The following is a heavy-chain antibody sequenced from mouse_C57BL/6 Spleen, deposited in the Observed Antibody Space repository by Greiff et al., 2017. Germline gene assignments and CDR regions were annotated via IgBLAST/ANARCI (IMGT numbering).Heavy chain of an antibody. CDR3: ARHEEGYYYGSSYGAMDY. V-gene: IGHV1-62-2*01. CDR2: FYPGSGSI. D-gene: IGHD1-1*01. J-gene: IGHJ4*01. Sequence: VKLQESGAELVKPGASVKLSCKASGYTFTEYTIHWVKQRSGQGLEWIGWFYPGSGSIKYNEKFKDKATLTADKSSSTVYMELSRLTSEDSAVYFCARHEEGYYYGSSYGAMDYWGQGTSVTVSS. CDR1: GYTFTEYT.